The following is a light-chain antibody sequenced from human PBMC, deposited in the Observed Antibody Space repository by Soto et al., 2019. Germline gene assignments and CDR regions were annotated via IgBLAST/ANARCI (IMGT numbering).Light chain of an antibody. Sequence: EIVLTQSPGTLSLSPGERATLSCRSSQSVSSNYLAWYQQKPGQAPRLLIYGASTRATGIPDRFRGSGSGTDFNLTISRLEPEDFAVYYCHQYGTSPWTLGQGTKVDIK. CDR3: HQYGTSPWT. CDR2: GAS. CDR1: QSVSSNY. J-gene: IGKJ1*01. V-gene: IGKV3-20*01.